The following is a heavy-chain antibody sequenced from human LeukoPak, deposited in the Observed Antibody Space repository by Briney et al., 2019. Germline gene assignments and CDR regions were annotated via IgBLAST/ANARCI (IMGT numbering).Heavy chain of an antibody. V-gene: IGHV1-2*06. J-gene: IGHJ3*02. CDR2: INPNSGGR. D-gene: IGHD3-16*01. Sequence: GASVKVSCKASGYTFTGYYMHWVRQAPGQGLEWMGRINPNSGGRNYAQKFQCRVTVTRDMSTSTVYMELSSLRSEDMAVYYCARGGSRAQDAFDIWGQGTMVTVSS. CDR1: GYTFTGYY. CDR3: ARGGSRAQDAFDI.